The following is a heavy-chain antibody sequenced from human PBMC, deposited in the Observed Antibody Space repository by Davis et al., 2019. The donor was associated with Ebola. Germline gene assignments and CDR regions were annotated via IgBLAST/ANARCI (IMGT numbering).Heavy chain of an antibody. CDR3: ARLPESSWVDGMDV. V-gene: IGHV1-8*01. CDR1: GYTFTSYD. Sequence: ASVTVSCKASGYTFTSYDINWVRQATGPGLEWMGWMNPNSGNTGYAQKLQGRVTMTTDTSTSTADMELGSLRSDDPAVYYCARLPESSWVDGMDVWGQGTTVTVSS. CDR2: MNPNSGNT. D-gene: IGHD1-14*01. J-gene: IGHJ6*02.